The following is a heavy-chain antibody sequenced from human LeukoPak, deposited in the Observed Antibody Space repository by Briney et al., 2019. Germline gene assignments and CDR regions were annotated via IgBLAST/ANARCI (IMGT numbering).Heavy chain of an antibody. Sequence: PGGSLRLSCAASGFTFSSYAMSWVRQAPGKGLEWVSAISGSGGSTYYADSVKGRFTISRDNSKNTLYLQMNSLRAKDTAVYYCAKVSYDYVWGSYPYYFDYWGQGTLVTVSS. CDR3: AKVSYDYVWGSYPYYFDY. CDR2: ISGSGGST. J-gene: IGHJ4*02. D-gene: IGHD3-16*01. CDR1: GFTFSSYA. V-gene: IGHV3-23*01.